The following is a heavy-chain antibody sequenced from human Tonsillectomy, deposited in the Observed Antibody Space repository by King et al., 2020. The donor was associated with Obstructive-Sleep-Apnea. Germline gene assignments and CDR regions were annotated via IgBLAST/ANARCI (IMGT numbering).Heavy chain of an antibody. CDR3: ARPGVGASSIIEY. CDR2: IRFDGSEN. CDR1: GFTFSDSG. V-gene: IGHV3-30*02. D-gene: IGHD1-26*01. J-gene: IGHJ4*02. Sequence: VQLVESGGGVVQPGRSLRLSCAASGFTFSDSGMHWVRQTPGKGLEWVSFIRFDGSENYYADSLKGRFTISRDNSKNTLYLHMNSLRVEDTVGYYCARPGVGASSIIEYWGQGTLVTVSS.